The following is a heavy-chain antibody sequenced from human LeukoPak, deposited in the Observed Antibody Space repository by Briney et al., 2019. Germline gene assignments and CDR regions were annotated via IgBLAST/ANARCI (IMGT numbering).Heavy chain of an antibody. J-gene: IGHJ4*02. Sequence: GGSLRLSCVASGFTFSSYAMSWVRQAPGKGLEWVSTISGSGGSTYYADSVKGRFTISRDNSKNTLYLRMNSLRAEDTAVYYCAKLMGGVQIDYWGQGTLVTVSS. V-gene: IGHV3-23*01. CDR3: AKLMGGVQIDY. CDR2: ISGSGGST. D-gene: IGHD1-26*01. CDR1: GFTFSSYA.